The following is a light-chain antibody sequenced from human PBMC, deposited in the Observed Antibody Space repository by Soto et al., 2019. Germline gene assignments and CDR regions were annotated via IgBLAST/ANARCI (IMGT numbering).Light chain of an antibody. J-gene: IGKJ1*01. Sequence: EIALTQSPATLSLSPGERATLSCRASQSVSSYLAWYQQKPGQAPRLLMYEASNRATGIPARFSGGGSGPEFTLTINSLQSEDFAVYYCQQYGSSPRTFGQGTKVDIK. V-gene: IGKV3-20*01. CDR1: QSVSSY. CDR3: QQYGSSPRT. CDR2: EAS.